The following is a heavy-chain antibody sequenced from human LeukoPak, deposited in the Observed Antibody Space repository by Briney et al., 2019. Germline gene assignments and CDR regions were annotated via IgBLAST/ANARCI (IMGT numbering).Heavy chain of an antibody. CDR2: IYSGGST. Sequence: GGSLRLSCAASGFTVSSNYMSWVRQAPGKGLEWVSVIYSGGSTYYADSVKGRFTISRDNSKNTLYLQMNSLRAEDTAVYYCARFYSDYSYYFDYWGQGTLVTVSS. J-gene: IGHJ4*02. CDR1: GFTVSSNY. D-gene: IGHD4-11*01. V-gene: IGHV3-53*01. CDR3: ARFYSDYSYYFDY.